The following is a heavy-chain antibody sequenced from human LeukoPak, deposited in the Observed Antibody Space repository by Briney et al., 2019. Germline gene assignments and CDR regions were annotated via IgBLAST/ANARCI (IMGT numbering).Heavy chain of an antibody. D-gene: IGHD1-26*01. CDR2: INHSGST. CDR3: ARIVPGPFDY. CDR1: GFTFSSYW. J-gene: IGHJ4*02. V-gene: IGHV4-34*01. Sequence: GSLRLSCAASGFTFSSYWMSWVRQPPGKGLEWIGEINHSGSTNYNPSLKSRVTISVDTSKNQFSLKLSSVTAADTAVYYCARIVPGPFDYWGQGTLVTVSS.